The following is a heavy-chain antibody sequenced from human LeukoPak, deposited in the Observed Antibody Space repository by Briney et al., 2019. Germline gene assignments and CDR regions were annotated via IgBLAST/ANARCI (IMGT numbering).Heavy chain of an antibody. CDR1: GFTFSDYG. CDR3: VRAYGGFDH. Sequence: GGSLRLSCEAAGFTFSDYGIHWVRRAPGKGLEWVAVIWSDGSNKYYADSVKGRFTISRDNSRKTLCLQMNSLRDEDTAVYYLVRAYGGFDHWGQGPLVTVSS. D-gene: IGHD4-23*01. CDR2: IWSDGSNK. J-gene: IGHJ4*02. V-gene: IGHV3-33*01.